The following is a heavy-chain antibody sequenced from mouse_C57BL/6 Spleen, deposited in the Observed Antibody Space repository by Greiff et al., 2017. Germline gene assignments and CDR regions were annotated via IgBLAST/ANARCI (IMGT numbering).Heavy chain of an antibody. J-gene: IGHJ2*01. CDR1: GYSFTGYY. D-gene: IGHD2-14*01. CDR3: SRGTPGYFDY. CDR2: INPSTGGT. Sequence: EVNLVESGPELVKPGASVKISCKASGYSFTGYYMNWVKQSPEKSLEWIGEINPSTGGTTYNQKFKAKATLTVDKSSSTAYMQLKSLTSEDSAVYYCSRGTPGYFDYWGQGTTLTVSS. V-gene: IGHV1-42*01.